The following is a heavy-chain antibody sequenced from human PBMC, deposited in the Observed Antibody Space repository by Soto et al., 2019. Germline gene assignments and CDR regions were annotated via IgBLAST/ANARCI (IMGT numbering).Heavy chain of an antibody. D-gene: IGHD2-15*01. CDR2: ISGSGGST. Sequence: GGSLRLSCAASGFTFSSYAMSWVRQAPGKGLEWVSAISGSGGSTYYADSVKGRFTISRDNSKNTLYLQMNSLRAEDTAVYYCAKAMDRVVVVVRYFDYWGQGTLVTVSS. J-gene: IGHJ4*02. V-gene: IGHV3-23*01. CDR3: AKAMDRVVVVVRYFDY. CDR1: GFTFSSYA.